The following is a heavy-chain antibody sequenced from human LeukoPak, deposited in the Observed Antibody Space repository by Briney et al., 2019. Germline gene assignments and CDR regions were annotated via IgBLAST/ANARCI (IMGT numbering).Heavy chain of an antibody. D-gene: IGHD3-22*01. CDR3: ARHSRLITMIVADFDY. J-gene: IGHJ4*02. CDR1: GGSISSYY. V-gene: IGHV4-59*08. Sequence: SETLSLTCTVSGGSISSYYWSWIRQPPGKGLEWIGYIHYSGSTYYNPSLTSRVTISIDTSKNQFSLKLSSVTAADTAVYYCARHSRLITMIVADFDYWGQGTLVTVSS. CDR2: IHYSGST.